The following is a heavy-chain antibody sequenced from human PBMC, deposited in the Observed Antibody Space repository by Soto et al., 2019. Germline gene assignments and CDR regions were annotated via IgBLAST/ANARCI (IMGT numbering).Heavy chain of an antibody. J-gene: IGHJ4*02. CDR3: ARDFAYFDS. D-gene: IGHD3-3*01. CDR2: VYHTGRT. CDR1: GGSFKGGSYS. V-gene: IGHV4-61*01. Sequence: SETLSLTCTVSGGSFKGGSYSWSWIRQPPGKGLEWIGYVYHTGRTSYNPSLKSRVSISMDTSKNQFSLNLDSVTAADTAVYFCARDFAYFDSWGQGTLVTVSS.